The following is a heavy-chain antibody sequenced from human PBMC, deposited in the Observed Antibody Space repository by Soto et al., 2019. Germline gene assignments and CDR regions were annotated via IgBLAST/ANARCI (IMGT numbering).Heavy chain of an antibody. J-gene: IGHJ3*02. CDR3: ARTFAIGASSDAFDI. D-gene: IGHD5-12*01. V-gene: IGHV1-2*04. Sequence: QVQLVQSGAEVKKPGASVKVSCKASGYTFTGYDMHWVRQAPGQGLEWMGWINPNSGGTNYAQKFQGWVTMTRDTSISTAYMELSRLRSDDTAVYYCARTFAIGASSDAFDIWGQGTMVTVSS. CDR2: INPNSGGT. CDR1: GYTFTGYD.